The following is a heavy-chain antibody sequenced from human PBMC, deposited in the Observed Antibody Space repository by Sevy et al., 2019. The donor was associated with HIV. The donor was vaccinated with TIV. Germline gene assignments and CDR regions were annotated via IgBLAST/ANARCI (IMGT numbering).Heavy chain of an antibody. CDR2: IIPIFGTA. V-gene: IGHV1-69*13. Sequence: ASVKVSCKASGGTFSSYAISWVRQAPGQGLEWMGRIIPIFGTANYAQKFQGRVTITADESTSTAYMELSSLRSEDTAVYYCARAPFDSSGYHAGYAFDIWGQGTMVTVSS. CDR1: GGTFSSYA. J-gene: IGHJ3*02. D-gene: IGHD3-22*01. CDR3: ARAPFDSSGYHAGYAFDI.